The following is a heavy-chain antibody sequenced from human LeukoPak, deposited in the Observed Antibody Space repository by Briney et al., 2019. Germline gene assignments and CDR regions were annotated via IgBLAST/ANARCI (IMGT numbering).Heavy chain of an antibody. CDR1: GGSISSYY. D-gene: IGHD5-24*01. CDR2: IYYSGST. Sequence: SETLSLTCTVSGGSISSYYCSWIRQPPGKGLEWIGYIYYSGSTNYNPSLKSRVTISVDTSKNQFSLKLSSVTAADTAVYYCARGSRDGYNVWGQGTLVTVSS. V-gene: IGHV4-59*01. CDR3: ARGSRDGYNV. J-gene: IGHJ4*02.